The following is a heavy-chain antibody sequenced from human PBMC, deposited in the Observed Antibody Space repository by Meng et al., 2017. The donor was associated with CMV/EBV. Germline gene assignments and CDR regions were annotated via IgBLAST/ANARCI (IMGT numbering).Heavy chain of an antibody. V-gene: IGHV3-21*01. J-gene: IGHJ3*02. D-gene: IGHD3-10*02. Sequence: GGPLRLFCAASGFTFSSYSMNWVRQAPGKGLEWVSSISSSSSYIYYADSVKGRFTISRDNAKNSLYLQMNSLRAEDTAVYYCARAMLADAFDIWGQGTMVTVSS. CDR2: ISSSSSYI. CDR1: GFTFSSYS. CDR3: ARAMLADAFDI.